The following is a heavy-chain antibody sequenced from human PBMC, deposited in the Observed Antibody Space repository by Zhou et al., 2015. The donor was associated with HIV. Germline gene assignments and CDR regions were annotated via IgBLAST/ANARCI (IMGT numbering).Heavy chain of an antibody. D-gene: IGHD5-12*01. CDR1: GFTVSSNY. J-gene: IGHJ3*02. Sequence: EVQLVETGGGLIQPGGSLRLSCAASGFTVSSNYMSWVRQAPGKGLVWVSIISSDSNYTSYADSVKGRFTISRDNAKNTLYLQMNSLRAEDTAVYYCAKASGIVATIDAFDIWGQGTMVTVSS. V-gene: IGHV3-53*02. CDR2: ISSDSNYT. CDR3: AKASGIVATIDAFDI.